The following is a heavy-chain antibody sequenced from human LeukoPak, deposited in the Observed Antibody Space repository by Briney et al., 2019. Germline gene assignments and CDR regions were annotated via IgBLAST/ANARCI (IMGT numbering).Heavy chain of an antibody. CDR1: GESFSGYY. J-gene: IGHJ4*02. CDR2: INHSGST. Sequence: KPSETLSLTCAGYGESFSGYYWSWIRQPPGKGLEWIGEINHSGSTNYNPSLKSRFTISGDTSKNQFSLKLSSVTAADTAVYYCRLVSGPSAYWGQGTLVTVPS. V-gene: IGHV4-34*01. CDR3: RLVSGPSAY. D-gene: IGHD5-12*01.